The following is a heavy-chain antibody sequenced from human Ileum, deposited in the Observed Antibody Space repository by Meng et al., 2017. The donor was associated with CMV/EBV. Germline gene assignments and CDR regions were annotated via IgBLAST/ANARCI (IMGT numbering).Heavy chain of an antibody. J-gene: IGHJ4*02. Sequence: GGSLRLSCAASGFPFRDFAMHWVRQAPGKGLEWVSYISSSGTTIYFADSVKGRFTISRDNAKNSLYLQMNSLRAEDTAVYFCARGKWGSYWGQGTLVTVSS. D-gene: IGHD3-16*01. CDR3: ARGKWGSY. V-gene: IGHV3-48*03. CDR2: ISSSGTTI. CDR1: GFPFRDFA.